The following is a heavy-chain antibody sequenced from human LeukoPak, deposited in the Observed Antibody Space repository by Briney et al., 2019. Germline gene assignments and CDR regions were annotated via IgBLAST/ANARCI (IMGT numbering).Heavy chain of an antibody. CDR3: ASCRLGPIDY. V-gene: IGHV4-59*12. CDR1: GGSISSYY. J-gene: IGHJ4*02. CDR2: IYYSGST. Sequence: SETLSLTCTVSGGSISSYYWSWIRQPPGKGLEWIGYIYYSGSTYYNPSLKSRVTISVDTSKNQFSLKLSSVTAADTAVYYCASCRLGPIDYWGQGTLVTVSS. D-gene: IGHD2-15*01.